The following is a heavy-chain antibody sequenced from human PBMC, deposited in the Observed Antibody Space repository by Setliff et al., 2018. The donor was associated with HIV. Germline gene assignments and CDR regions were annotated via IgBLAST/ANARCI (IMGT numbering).Heavy chain of an antibody. CDR2: VYNSGIT. Sequence: SETLSLTCAVSGGSVSSPSYYWGWIRQPPGKGLEWIRSVYNSGITFKNPSLKSRVSTSVDRSGNQFSLRLTSVTAADTAVYYCATCRHRPSNWFDPWGQGTVVTVSS. CDR3: ATCRHRPSNWFDP. V-gene: IGHV4-39*07. J-gene: IGHJ5*02. CDR1: GGSVSSPSYY.